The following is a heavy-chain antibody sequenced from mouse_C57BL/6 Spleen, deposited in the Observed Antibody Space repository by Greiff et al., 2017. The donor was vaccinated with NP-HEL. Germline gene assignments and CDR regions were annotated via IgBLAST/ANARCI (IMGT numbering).Heavy chain of an antibody. J-gene: IGHJ2*01. Sequence: EVKLMESGGGLVKPGGSLKLSCAASGFTFSDYGMHWVRQAPEKGLEWVAYISSGSSTIYYADTVKGRFTISRDNAKNTLFLQMTSLRSEDTAMYYCARGGLTTFDYWGQGTTLTVSS. CDR1: GFTFSDYG. CDR2: ISSGSSTI. D-gene: IGHD1-1*01. CDR3: ARGGLTTFDY. V-gene: IGHV5-17*01.